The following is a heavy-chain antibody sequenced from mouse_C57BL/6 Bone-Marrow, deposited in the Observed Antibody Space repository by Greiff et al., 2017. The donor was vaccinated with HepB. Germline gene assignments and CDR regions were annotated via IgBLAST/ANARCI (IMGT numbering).Heavy chain of an antibody. J-gene: IGHJ2*01. Sequence: VQLQHSVAELVRPGASVKLSCTASGFNIKNTYMHWVKQRPEQGLEWIGRIDPAHGNTTYAPKFQGQATITADTSSNTAYLQLSSLTSEDTAIYYCARGYYYGSSLYFDYWGQGTTLTVSS. V-gene: IGHV14-3*01. D-gene: IGHD1-1*01. CDR2: IDPAHGNT. CDR3: ARGYYYGSSLYFDY. CDR1: GFNIKNTY.